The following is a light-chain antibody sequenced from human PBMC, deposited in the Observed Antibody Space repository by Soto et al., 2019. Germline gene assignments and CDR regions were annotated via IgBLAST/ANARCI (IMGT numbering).Light chain of an antibody. Sequence: EIMRTLSAGTVSLSPEPRAGLSCRASQSVSSSYLAWYQQKPGQAPRLLIYGASSRATGIPDRFSGSGSGTDFTLTISRLEPEDFAVYYCQQRCNWPPITFGQGGRPEIK. V-gene: IGKV3D-20*02. J-gene: IGKJ5*01. CDR2: GAS. CDR1: QSVSSSY. CDR3: QQRCNWPPIT.